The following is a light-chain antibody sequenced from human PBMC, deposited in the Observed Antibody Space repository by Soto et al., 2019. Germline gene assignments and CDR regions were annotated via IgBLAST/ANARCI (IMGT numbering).Light chain of an antibody. J-gene: IGLJ1*01. V-gene: IGLV2-11*01. CDR3: CSYVGRNTYV. CDR2: DVS. Sequence: ALTQPGSACAAPGRAGKISCTGSSRDVCGYNYVSWYQQHPAKAPKLIIFDVSKRPSGVPNRFSGSKSGNTASLTISGLRPEDEADYYCCSYVGRNTYVFGTGTRSPS. CDR1: SRDVCGYNY.